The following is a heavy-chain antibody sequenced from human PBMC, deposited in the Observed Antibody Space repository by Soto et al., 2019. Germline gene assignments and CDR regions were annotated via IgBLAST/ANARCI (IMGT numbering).Heavy chain of an antibody. CDR3: VKLNGSYRSYYFDY. D-gene: IGHD1-26*01. CDR1: GFAFSSYS. J-gene: IGHJ4*02. Sequence: GGSLRLSCAASGFAFSSYSMNWVRQAPGKGLEWVSSISSSSSYIYYADSVKGRFTISRDNSKNTLYLQMNSLRAEDTAVYYCVKLNGSYRSYYFDYWGQGTLVTVSS. V-gene: IGHV3-21*01. CDR2: ISSSSSYI.